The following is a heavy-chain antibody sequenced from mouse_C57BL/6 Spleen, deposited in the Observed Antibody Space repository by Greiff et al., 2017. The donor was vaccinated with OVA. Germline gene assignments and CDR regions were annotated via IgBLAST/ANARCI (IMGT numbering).Heavy chain of an antibody. CDR2: INPSSGYT. Sequence: VKLQESGAELARPGASVKMSCKASGYTFTSYTMHWVKQRPGQGLEWIGYINPSSGYTKYNQKFKDKATLTADKSSSTAYMQLSSLTSEDSAVYYCARLWDFFDYWGQGTTLTVSS. CDR1: GYTFTSYT. J-gene: IGHJ2*01. CDR3: ARLWDFFDY. V-gene: IGHV1-4*01.